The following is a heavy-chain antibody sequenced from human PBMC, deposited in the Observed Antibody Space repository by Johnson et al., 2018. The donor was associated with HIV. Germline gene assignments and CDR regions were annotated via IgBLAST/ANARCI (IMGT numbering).Heavy chain of an antibody. J-gene: IGHJ3*02. V-gene: IGHV3-53*01. Sequence: VQLVESGGGLIQPGGSLRLSCGASGFTVSSNYMSWVRQAPGKGLEWVSVIYIGGSTYYADSVKGRFTISRDNSKNTMYLQMNSRRGDDTAGYYWGRDGGGRGGDAFDIWGQGTMVTVSS. D-gene: IGHD3-16*01. CDR1: GFTVSSNY. CDR2: IYIGGST. CDR3: GRDGGGRGGDAFDI.